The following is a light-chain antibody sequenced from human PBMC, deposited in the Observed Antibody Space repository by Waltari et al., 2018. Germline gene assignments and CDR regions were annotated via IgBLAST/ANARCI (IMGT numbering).Light chain of an antibody. V-gene: IGKV1-27*01. CDR1: QGVGDS. J-gene: IGKJ1*01. CDR3: QKYNIAPRT. CDR2: GAS. Sequence: DIQLTQSPSSLSASAGDRVTITCRASQGVGDSVAWYQQKPGKPPTLLIYGASTLHSGVPSRFRGSGSETDFTLTISSLQPEDVATYYCQKYNIAPRTFGPGTKVEIK.